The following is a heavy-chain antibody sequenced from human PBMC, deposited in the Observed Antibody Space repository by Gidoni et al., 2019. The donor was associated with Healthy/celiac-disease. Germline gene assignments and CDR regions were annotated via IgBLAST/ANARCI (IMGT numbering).Heavy chain of an antibody. CDR3: ARELNYDYVWGSYRGAWFDP. Sequence: QVQLQESGPGLVKPSQTLSLTCTVPGGSISSGSYYWSWIRQPAGKGLEWIGRIYTSGSTNYNPSLKSRVTISVDTSKNQFSLKLSSVTAADTAVYYCARELNYDYVWGSYRGAWFDPWGQGTLVTVSS. D-gene: IGHD3-16*02. CDR2: IYTSGST. CDR1: GGSISSGSYY. V-gene: IGHV4-61*02. J-gene: IGHJ5*02.